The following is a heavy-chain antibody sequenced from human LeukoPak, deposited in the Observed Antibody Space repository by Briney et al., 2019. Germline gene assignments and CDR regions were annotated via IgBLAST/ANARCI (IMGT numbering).Heavy chain of an antibody. CDR1: GYTFTGYY. CDR3: ASGGWATANTYYDSSGYYRPFEY. CDR2: IKPNSGGT. D-gene: IGHD3-22*01. V-gene: IGHV1-2*02. Sequence: ASVKVSCKASGYTFTGYYMHWVRQAPGQGLEWMGWIKPNSGGTNYAQKFQGTVTMTRDTSISTAYMELSRLRSDDTAVYYCASGGWATANTYYDSSGYYRPFEYWGQGTLVPVSS. J-gene: IGHJ4*02.